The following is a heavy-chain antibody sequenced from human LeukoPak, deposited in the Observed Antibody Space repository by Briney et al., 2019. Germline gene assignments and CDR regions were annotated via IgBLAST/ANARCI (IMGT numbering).Heavy chain of an antibody. CDR2: INPSGGST. CDR1: GYTFTNYD. J-gene: IGHJ4*02. V-gene: IGHV1-46*01. Sequence: GASAKVSCKTSGYTFTNYDLNWVRQAPGQGLEWMGIINPSGGSTSYAQKFQGRVTMTRDMSTSTVYMELSSLRSEDTAVYYCARSVYDILTGPIDYWGQGTLVTVSS. D-gene: IGHD3-9*01. CDR3: ARSVYDILTGPIDY.